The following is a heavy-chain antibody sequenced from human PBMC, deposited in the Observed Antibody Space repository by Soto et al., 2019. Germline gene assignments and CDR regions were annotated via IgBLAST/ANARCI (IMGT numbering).Heavy chain of an antibody. CDR1: GGSISSYY. Sequence: QVQLQESGPGLVKPSETLSLTCTVSGGSISSYYWSWIRQPPGKGLEWIGYSYYSGSTNYNPSLKSRVAISVDTSRNQFSLKLSSVTAADTAVYYCARSIFGVVKAFDYWGQGTLVTVSS. CDR3: ARSIFGVVKAFDY. V-gene: IGHV4-59*01. D-gene: IGHD3-3*01. J-gene: IGHJ4*02. CDR2: SYYSGST.